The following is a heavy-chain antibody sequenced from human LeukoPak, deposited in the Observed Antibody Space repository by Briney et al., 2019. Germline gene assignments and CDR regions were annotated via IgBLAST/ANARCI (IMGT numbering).Heavy chain of an antibody. CDR2: ISHTSDAI. J-gene: IGHJ4*02. V-gene: IGHV3-48*02. CDR1: GFTFSTYG. D-gene: IGHD3-22*01. CDR3: ARASRSGYDY. Sequence: PGGSLRLSCAASGFTFSTYGMNWVRQAPGKGLEWVSYISHTSDAIYYPDSVKGRFTISRDNAKNSLYLQMNSLRDEDTAAYYCARASRSGYDYWGQGTLVTVSS.